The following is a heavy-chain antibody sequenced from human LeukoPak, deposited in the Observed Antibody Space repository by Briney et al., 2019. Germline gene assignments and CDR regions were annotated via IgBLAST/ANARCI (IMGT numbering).Heavy chain of an antibody. CDR3: AKNLLDYYDSSGYSDY. CDR1: GFTVSSNH. J-gene: IGHJ4*02. V-gene: IGHV3-53*01. CDR2: IYSGGST. Sequence: GGSLRLSCAASGFTVSSNHMSSVRQAPGKGLEWVSVIYSGGSTYYADSVKGQFSISRDNSKNPLYLQMNDLRAEGPAVYYFAKNLLDYYDSSGYSDYWGQGTLVTVSS. D-gene: IGHD3-22*01.